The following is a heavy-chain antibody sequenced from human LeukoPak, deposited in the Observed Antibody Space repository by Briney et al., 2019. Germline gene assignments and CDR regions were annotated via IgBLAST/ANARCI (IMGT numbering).Heavy chain of an antibody. CDR1: GGTFSSYA. J-gene: IGHJ2*01. D-gene: IGHD1-7*01. Sequence: ASVKVSCKASGGTFSSYAISWVRQAPGQGLEWMGWISAYDGNTNYAQKLQGRVTMTTDTSTSTAYMELRSLRSDDTAVYYCARAQYNWNYRPPWYFDLWGRGTLVTVSS. CDR3: ARAQYNWNYRPPWYFDL. CDR2: ISAYDGNT. V-gene: IGHV1-18*01.